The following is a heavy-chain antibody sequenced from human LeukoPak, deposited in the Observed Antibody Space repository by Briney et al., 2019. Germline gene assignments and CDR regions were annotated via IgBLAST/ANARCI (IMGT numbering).Heavy chain of an antibody. CDR2: TYYRSKWYN. CDR3: ARGHNFGFDY. D-gene: IGHD1-1*01. Sequence: SQTLSLTCAISGDSVPSNTVAWNWIRQSPSRGLEWLGRTYYRSKWYNNYAVAVKSRITINPDTSKNQVSLQLNSVTPEDTAVYYCARGHNFGFDYWGQGTLVTVSS. CDR1: GDSVPSNTVA. V-gene: IGHV6-1*01. J-gene: IGHJ4*02.